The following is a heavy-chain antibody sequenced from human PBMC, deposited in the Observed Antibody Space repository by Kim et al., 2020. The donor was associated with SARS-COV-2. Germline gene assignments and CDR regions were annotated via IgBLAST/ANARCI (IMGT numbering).Heavy chain of an antibody. CDR1: GFSFNDFG. V-gene: IGHV3-30*18. D-gene: IGHD3-16*01. CDR2: ISYEGGKE. J-gene: IGHJ6*02. Sequence: GGSLRLSCAASGFSFNDFGMHWVRQAPGKGLEWVALISYEGGKEYYADSLKGRFTISRDSAKNSLYLQMNSLRAEDTAVYYCAKDRSVFMITCGGELGGLDVWGQGTTVTISS. CDR3: AKDRSVFMITCGGELGGLDV.